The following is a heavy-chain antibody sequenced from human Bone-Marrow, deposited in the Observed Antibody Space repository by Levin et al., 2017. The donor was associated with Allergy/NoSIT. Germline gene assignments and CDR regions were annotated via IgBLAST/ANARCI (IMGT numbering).Heavy chain of an antibody. D-gene: IGHD2-21*01. CDR3: ARGRHIVMELAFDY. Sequence: PGGSLRLSCAASGFPFSYYSMHWVRQAPGKGLEWVAVISYDGNNKNYADSVKGRFTISRDTSKNTLYVQMNSLRGEDTAVYYCARGRHIVMELAFDYWGQGTLVTVSS. V-gene: IGHV3-30-3*01. CDR1: GFPFSYYS. J-gene: IGHJ4*01. CDR2: ISYDGNNK.